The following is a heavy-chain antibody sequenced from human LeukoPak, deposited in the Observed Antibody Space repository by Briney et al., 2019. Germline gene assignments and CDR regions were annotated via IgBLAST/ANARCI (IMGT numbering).Heavy chain of an antibody. V-gene: IGHV3-66*01. CDR3: ARALSSGYYFGMDV. J-gene: IGHJ6*02. CDR2: IYSGGST. Sequence: GGSLRLSCAASGFTVSSNHMSWVRQAPGKGLEWVSVIYSGGSTYYADSVKGRFTISRDNSKNTLYLQMNSLRAEDTAVYYCARALSSGYYFGMDVWGQGTTVTVSS. CDR1: GFTVSSNH. D-gene: IGHD3-22*01.